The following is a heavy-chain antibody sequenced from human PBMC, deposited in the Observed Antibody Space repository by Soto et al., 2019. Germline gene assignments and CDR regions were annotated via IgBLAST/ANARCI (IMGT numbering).Heavy chain of an antibody. Sequence: ASVKVSCKASGYTFTGYYMHWVRQAPGQGLEWMGWINPNSGGTNYAQKFQGWVTMTRDTSISTAYIELSRLRSDDTAVYYCARGTVVTPLDAFDIWGQGTMVTVSS. D-gene: IGHD2-21*02. CDR2: INPNSGGT. J-gene: IGHJ3*02. CDR1: GYTFTGYY. CDR3: ARGTVVTPLDAFDI. V-gene: IGHV1-2*04.